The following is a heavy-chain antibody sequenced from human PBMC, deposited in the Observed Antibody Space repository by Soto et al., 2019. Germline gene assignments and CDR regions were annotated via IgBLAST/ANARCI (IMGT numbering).Heavy chain of an antibody. D-gene: IGHD3-3*01. CDR2: ISYDGGSK. CDR3: VRDGPHITIYGYGHY. CDR1: GFTFSTYV. J-gene: IGHJ4*02. V-gene: IGHV3-30-3*01. Sequence: VQLVESGGGVVQPGRSLRLSCAASGFTFSTYVMHWVRQAPGKGLEWLAVISYDGGSKNYADSVKGRFTISRDNSKNTLYLQMNNLRIEDTAVYYCVRDGPHITIYGYGHYWGQGTLVTVSS.